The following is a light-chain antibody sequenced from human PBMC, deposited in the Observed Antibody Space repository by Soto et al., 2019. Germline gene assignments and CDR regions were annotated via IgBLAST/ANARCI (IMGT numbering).Light chain of an antibody. J-gene: IGKJ1*01. CDR3: QQYGNSPSA. Sequence: EVVLTQSPDTLSLSPGERATLSCRASQSVSASRLAWYQQKRGQAPRLLIWSASRRTTGTPDRFSGSGSGTDFTLTISRLETEDFAVYYCQQYGNSPSAFGQGTKVEIK. CDR1: QSVSASR. V-gene: IGKV3-20*01. CDR2: SAS.